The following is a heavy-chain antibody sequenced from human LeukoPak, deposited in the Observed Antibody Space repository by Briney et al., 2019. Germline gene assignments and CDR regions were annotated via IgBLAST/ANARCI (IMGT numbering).Heavy chain of an antibody. CDR1: GYTFTAYY. CDR3: ARAYYYDSSAYLFDY. Sequence: GASVKVSCKVSGYTFTAYYIHWVRQAPGQGLEWMGRINPNSGDTNYAQKFQGRVAMTRDTSISTAYMELSRLSSDDTAVHFCARAYYYDSSAYLFDYWGQGTLVTVSS. CDR2: INPNSGDT. D-gene: IGHD3-22*01. V-gene: IGHV1-2*06. J-gene: IGHJ4*02.